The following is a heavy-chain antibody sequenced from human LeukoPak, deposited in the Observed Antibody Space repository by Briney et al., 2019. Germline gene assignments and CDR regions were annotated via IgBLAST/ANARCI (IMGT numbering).Heavy chain of an antibody. Sequence: GGSLRLSCAASGFTFSSYWMSWVRQAPGKGLEWVANIKQDGSEKYYVDSVKGRFTISRDNAKNSLYLQMNSLRAEDTAVYYCARDISTYYDFWSGYYTVYYYGMDVWGQGTTVTVSS. CDR3: ARDISTYYDFWSGYYTVYYYGMDV. CDR2: IKQDGSEK. V-gene: IGHV3-7*01. J-gene: IGHJ6*02. D-gene: IGHD3-3*01. CDR1: GFTFSSYW.